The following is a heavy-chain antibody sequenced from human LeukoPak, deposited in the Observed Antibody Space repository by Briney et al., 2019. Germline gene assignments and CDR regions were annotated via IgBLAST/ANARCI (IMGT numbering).Heavy chain of an antibody. J-gene: IGHJ6*03. CDR1: GYTFTSYG. Sequence: ASVKVSCKASGYTFTSYGISWVRQAPGQGLEWMGWISAYNGNTNYAQKLQGRVTMTTDTSTSTAYMELRSLRSDGTAVYYCARNVRYFYYMDVWGKGTTVTVSS. CDR3: ARNVRYFYYMDV. V-gene: IGHV1-18*01. CDR2: ISAYNGNT.